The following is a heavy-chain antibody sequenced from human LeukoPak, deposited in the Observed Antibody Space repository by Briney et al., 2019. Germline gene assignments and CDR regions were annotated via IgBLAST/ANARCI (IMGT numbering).Heavy chain of an antibody. CDR2: IYNSGNT. Sequence: SETLSLTCSVSGGSISSYYWSWIRQSPENGLEWIGYIYNSGNTNYDLFLKSRVTISADTSKNQFSLKLTSVTAADTAVYYCARYRGTYGYYFDYWGQGKLVIVSS. J-gene: IGHJ4*02. D-gene: IGHD5-24*01. CDR3: ARYRGTYGYYFDY. V-gene: IGHV4-59*01. CDR1: GGSISSYY.